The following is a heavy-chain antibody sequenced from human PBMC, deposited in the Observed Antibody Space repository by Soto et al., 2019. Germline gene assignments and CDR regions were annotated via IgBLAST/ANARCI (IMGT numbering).Heavy chain of an antibody. V-gene: IGHV2-5*02. CDR2: IYWDDVK. Sequence: QITLKESGPTLVKPTQTLTLTFTLSGFSLSTSGVGVGWIRQSPGKALEWLAVIYWDDVKHYSPSLERRLTITKDTSESEVVLTMTNMDPVDTATYYCARKGSGDYALDYWGQGILVTVSS. D-gene: IGHD4-17*01. J-gene: IGHJ4*02. CDR3: ARKGSGDYALDY. CDR1: GFSLSTSGVG.